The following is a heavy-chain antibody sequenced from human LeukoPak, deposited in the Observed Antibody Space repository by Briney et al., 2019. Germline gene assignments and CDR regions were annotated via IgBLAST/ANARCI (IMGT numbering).Heavy chain of an antibody. Sequence: ASVKVSCKASGYTFTSYYMHWVRQAPGQGLEWMGIINPSGGSTSYAQKFQGRVTMTRDTSTSTVYMELSSLRSEDTAVYYCARDTAMVHYYYYGMDVWGQGTTVTVSS. J-gene: IGHJ6*02. D-gene: IGHD5-18*01. CDR3: ARDTAMVHYYYYGMDV. CDR2: INPSGGST. CDR1: GYTFTSYY. V-gene: IGHV1-46*01.